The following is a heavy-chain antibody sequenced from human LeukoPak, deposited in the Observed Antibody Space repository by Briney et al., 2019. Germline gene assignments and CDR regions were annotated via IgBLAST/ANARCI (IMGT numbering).Heavy chain of an antibody. J-gene: IGHJ4*02. CDR2: INPHSDDR. CDR1: GGTFSSYA. CDR3: ARDGPCSSTSCQNFDS. V-gene: IGHV1-2*02. D-gene: IGHD2-2*01. Sequence: ASVKASCKASGGTFSSYAISWVRQAAGQGLEWMGWINPHSDDRNYAQRFQGRVTMTRDTSISTVYMELSGLTSDDTAVYYCARDGPCSSTSCQNFDSWGQGALVTVSS.